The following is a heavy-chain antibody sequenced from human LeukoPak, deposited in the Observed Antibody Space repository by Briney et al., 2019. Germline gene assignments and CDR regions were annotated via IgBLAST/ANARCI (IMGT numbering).Heavy chain of an antibody. CDR3: AKATAYFLEYFQN. D-gene: IGHD3-9*01. V-gene: IGHV3-23*01. J-gene: IGHJ1*01. CDR2: ITGSGGSA. CDR1: GFTFSSYA. Sequence: GSLRLSCAASGFTFSSYAMSWVRQAPGKELEWVSCITGSGGSAYYADSVKGRFTVSRDNSRNILDLQMNSLRAEDTAVYYCAKATAYFLEYFQNWGPGTLVIVSS.